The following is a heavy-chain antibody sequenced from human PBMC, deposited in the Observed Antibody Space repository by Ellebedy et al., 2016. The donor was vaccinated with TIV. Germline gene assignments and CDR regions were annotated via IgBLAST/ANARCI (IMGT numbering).Heavy chain of an antibody. CDR1: GGSISSSDNY. D-gene: IGHD2/OR15-2a*01. V-gene: IGHV4-39*01. CDR2: IYYTGTT. CDR3: ARQSIVIVAPNVSHGGQFHY. Sequence: SETLSLTXTVPGGSISSSDNYWCWVRQPPGKGPEWIGLIYYTGTTHYNPSLKSRVTIAMDTSKNQFSLTVNSVTAADTAVYYCARQSIVIVAPNVSHGGQFHYWGQGTPVTVSS. J-gene: IGHJ1*01.